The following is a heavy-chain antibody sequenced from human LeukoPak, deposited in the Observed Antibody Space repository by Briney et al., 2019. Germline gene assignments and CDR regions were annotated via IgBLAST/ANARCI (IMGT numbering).Heavy chain of an antibody. V-gene: IGHV4-59*01. CDR3: ARISSSNWYNERGAFDV. J-gene: IGHJ3*01. Sequence: SSETLSLTCTVSGGSISSYYWSWVRQPPGKGLEWIGFVYYTGSTNYSPSLKSRVTISVDTSKNQFSLKLRSVTAADTAVYYCARISSSNWYNERGAFDVWGQGTMVTVSS. CDR2: VYYTGST. CDR1: GGSISSYY. D-gene: IGHD6-13*01.